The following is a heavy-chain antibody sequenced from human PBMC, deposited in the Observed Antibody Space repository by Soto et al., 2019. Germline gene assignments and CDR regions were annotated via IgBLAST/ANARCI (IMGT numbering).Heavy chain of an antibody. V-gene: IGHV3-23*01. CDR1: GFTFSSYA. CDR3: AKENGYSSSWFEFDY. CDR2: ISGSGGST. J-gene: IGHJ4*02. D-gene: IGHD6-13*01. Sequence: GGSLRLSCAASGFTFSSYAMSWVRQAPGKGLEWVSAISGSGGSTYYADSVKGRFTISRDNSKNTLYLQMNSLRAEDTAVYYCAKENGYSSSWFEFDYWAREPWSPSPQ.